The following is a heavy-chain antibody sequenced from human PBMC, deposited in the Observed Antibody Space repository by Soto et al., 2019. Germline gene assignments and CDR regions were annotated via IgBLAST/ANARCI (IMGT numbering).Heavy chain of an antibody. Sequence: QVQLVQSGAEVKKPGSSVKVSCKASGGTFSSYTISWVRQAPGQGLEWMGRIIPILGIANYAQKFQGRVTVTADKSTSTASMELSSLRSEDTAVYYCARGVLRYFDSTDHEHMDVWGKGTTVTVSS. CDR2: IIPILGIA. CDR1: GGTFSSYT. V-gene: IGHV1-69*02. D-gene: IGHD3-9*01. CDR3: ARGVLRYFDSTDHEHMDV. J-gene: IGHJ6*03.